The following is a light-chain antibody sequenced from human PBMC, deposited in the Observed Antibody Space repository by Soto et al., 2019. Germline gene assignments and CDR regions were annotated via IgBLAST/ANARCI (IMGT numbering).Light chain of an antibody. V-gene: IGKV1-39*01. CDR3: QQSESPSCT. CDR2: AAS. Sequence: DGLMNQSQSSLSGSVGDRVTITCRASQTINSYLNWYQQKPGKAPKLLIYAASTLQSGVPSRFSGSGSGTDFTLTISSLRPEDFATYDCQQSESPSCTFGLAIKV. CDR1: QTINSY. J-gene: IGKJ1*01.